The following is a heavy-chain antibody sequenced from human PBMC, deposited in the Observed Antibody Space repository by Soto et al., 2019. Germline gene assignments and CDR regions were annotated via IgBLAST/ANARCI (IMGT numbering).Heavy chain of an antibody. CDR2: IYYSGGT. Sequence: QVQLQESGPGLMKPSQTLSLTCTVSGGSISSGGYYWSWIRQHPGKGLEWIGYIYYSGGTYYNPSLKSRVTISVDTSKNQFSLKRSSVTAADTAVYYCAREEGGGYDHRWFDPWGQGTLVTVSS. CDR3: AREEGGGYDHRWFDP. D-gene: IGHD5-12*01. V-gene: IGHV4-31*03. CDR1: GGSISSGGYY. J-gene: IGHJ5*02.